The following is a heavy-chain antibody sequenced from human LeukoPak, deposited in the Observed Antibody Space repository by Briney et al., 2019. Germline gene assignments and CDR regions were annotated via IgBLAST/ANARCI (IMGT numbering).Heavy chain of an antibody. CDR2: IYYSGST. D-gene: IGHD4-17*01. J-gene: IGHJ4*02. Sequence: PSETLSLTCPVSGGSISSYYWSWTRPPPGKGLEWIGYIYYSGSTNYNPSLKSRVTISVDTSKNQFSLKLSSVTAADTAVYYCARTRRMTTVTINYFDYWGQGTLVTVSS. CDR3: ARTRRMTTVTINYFDY. V-gene: IGHV4-59*01. CDR1: GGSISSYY.